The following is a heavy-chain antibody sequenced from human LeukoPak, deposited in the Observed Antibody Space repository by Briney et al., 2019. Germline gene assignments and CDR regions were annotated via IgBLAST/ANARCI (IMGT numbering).Heavy chain of an antibody. D-gene: IGHD3-10*01. CDR1: GFPFSAYP. J-gene: IGHJ4*02. V-gene: IGHV3-30*07. CDR2: TTYDGNNR. Sequence: PGRSLRLSCTASGFPFSAYPMHWVRQAPGKGLEWVAVTTYDGNNRYYADSVKGRLTISRDNSKNTLYLQMNSLRAEDTAVYYCAKGLSRPLRITMVRGVAFDYWGQGTLVTVSS. CDR3: AKGLSRPLRITMVRGVAFDY.